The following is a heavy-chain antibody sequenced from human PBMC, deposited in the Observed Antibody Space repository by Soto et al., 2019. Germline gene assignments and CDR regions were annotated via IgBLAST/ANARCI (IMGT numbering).Heavy chain of an antibody. V-gene: IGHV3-23*01. D-gene: IGHD3-10*01. CDR1: GFTFSSYA. CDR3: AKGVWASHYYGSGSSDDY. CDR2: ISGSGGST. J-gene: IGHJ4*02. Sequence: GRSLRLSCAASGFTFSSYAMSWVRQAPGKGLEWVSAISGSGGSTYYADSVKGRFTISRDNSKNTLYLQMNSLRAEDTAVYYCAKGVWASHYYGSGSSDDYWGQGTLVTVSS.